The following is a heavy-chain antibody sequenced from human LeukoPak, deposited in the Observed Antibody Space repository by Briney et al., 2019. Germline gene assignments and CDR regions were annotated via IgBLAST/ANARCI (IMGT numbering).Heavy chain of an antibody. V-gene: IGHV4-34*01. CDR3: ARIDSSWYYYYMDV. D-gene: IGHD6-13*01. CDR1: GVSFSGYY. J-gene: IGHJ6*03. CDR2: ANHSGST. Sequence: PSETLSLTCAVYGVSFSGYYWSGIRPPPGQGLKGMGEANHSGSTNYNPSLTSRVTMSVGPSKNQFSRKLSSVTAADPAVYYCARIDSSWYYYYMDVWGKGTTVTVSS.